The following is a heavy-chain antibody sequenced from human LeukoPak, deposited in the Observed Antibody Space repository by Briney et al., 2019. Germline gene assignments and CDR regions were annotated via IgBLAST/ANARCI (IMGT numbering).Heavy chain of an antibody. V-gene: IGHV4-38-2*02. CDR2: IYHRGST. Sequence: SETLSLTCTVSGYSISSGYYWGWIRQPPGKGLEWIGQIYHRGSTNYNPSLKSRVAISVDKSKNQFSLNLNSVTAADTAVYYCARAGQGYCTSASCYLSLDYWGQGTRVTVSS. CDR3: ARAGQGYCTSASCYLSLDY. D-gene: IGHD2-2*01. J-gene: IGHJ4*02. CDR1: GYSISSGYY.